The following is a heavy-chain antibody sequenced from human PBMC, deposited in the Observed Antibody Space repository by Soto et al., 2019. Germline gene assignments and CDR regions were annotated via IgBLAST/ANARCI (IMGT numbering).Heavy chain of an antibody. V-gene: IGHV3-30-3*01. CDR3: ARDQRPYYYYYGMDV. CDR1: GFTFSSYA. J-gene: IGHJ6*02. D-gene: IGHD6-25*01. Sequence: GGALRLSCSASGFTFSSYAMHWVRQAPGKGLEWVAVISYDGSNKYYADSVKGRFTISRDNSKNTLYLQMNSLRAEDTAVYYCARDQRPYYYYYGMDVWGQGTTVTVSS. CDR2: ISYDGSNK.